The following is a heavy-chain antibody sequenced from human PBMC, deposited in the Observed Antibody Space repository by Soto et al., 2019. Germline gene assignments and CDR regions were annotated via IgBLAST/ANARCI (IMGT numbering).Heavy chain of an antibody. V-gene: IGHV3-23*01. J-gene: IGHJ4*02. D-gene: IGHD6-13*01. CDR1: GFTFSSCV. CDR3: AKGLINGRWYAED. CDR2: ITDSGTGT. Sequence: EVHLLESGGGLVHPGESLRLSCGASGFTFSSCVMTWVRQAPGKGLEWVSCITDSGTGTYYADSVQGRFTISRDNSKNTMYLQVNNLRAEDTGVYYCAKGLINGRWYAEDWGQGSLVTVSS.